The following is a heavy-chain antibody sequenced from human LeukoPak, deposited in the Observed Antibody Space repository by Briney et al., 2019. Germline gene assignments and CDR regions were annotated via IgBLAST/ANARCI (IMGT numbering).Heavy chain of an antibody. CDR3: ARGRSITILRGVAISDGFDI. D-gene: IGHD3-10*01. Sequence: GGSLRLSRAASGFTFSTYSMNWVRQAPGKGLEWVSSIATSSDYIYYAGSLKGRFTISRDNAKNSLYLHMNSLRPDDTAVYYCARGRSITILRGVAISDGFDIWGQGTKVTVS. CDR1: GFTFSTYS. J-gene: IGHJ3*02. CDR2: IATSSDYI. V-gene: IGHV3-21*06.